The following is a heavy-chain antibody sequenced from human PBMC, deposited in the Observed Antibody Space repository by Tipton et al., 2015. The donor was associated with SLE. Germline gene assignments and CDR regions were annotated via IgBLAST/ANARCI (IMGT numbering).Heavy chain of an antibody. J-gene: IGHJ4*02. Sequence: TLSLTCAVYGGSFSGYYWNWIRQPPGMGLEWIGEINHSGSSNYNPSLKSRVTISVDTSKNQFSLKLASVTAADTAVYYCASLLWYSSGSFEDWGQGTLVTVSS. CDR2: INHSGSS. CDR1: GGSFSGYY. V-gene: IGHV4-34*01. D-gene: IGHD6-19*01. CDR3: ASLLWYSSGSFED.